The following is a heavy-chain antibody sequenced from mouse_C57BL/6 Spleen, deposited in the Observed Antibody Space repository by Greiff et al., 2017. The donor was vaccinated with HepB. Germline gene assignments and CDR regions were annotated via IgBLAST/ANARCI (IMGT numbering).Heavy chain of an antibody. CDR2: ISNGGGST. V-gene: IGHV5-12*01. D-gene: IGHD4-1*01. CDR1: GFTFSDYY. J-gene: IGHJ3*01. CDR3: ARQGTGKRGFAY. Sequence: EVKLVESGGGLVQPGGSLKLSCAASGFTFSDYYMYWVRQTPEKRLEWVAYISNGGGSTYYPDTVKGRFTISRDNAKNTLYLQMSRLKSEDTAMYYCARQGTGKRGFAYWGQGTLVTVSA.